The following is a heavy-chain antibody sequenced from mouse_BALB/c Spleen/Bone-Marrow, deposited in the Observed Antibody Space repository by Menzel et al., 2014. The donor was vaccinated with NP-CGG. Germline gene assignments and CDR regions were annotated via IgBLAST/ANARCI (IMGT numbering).Heavy chain of an antibody. CDR3: ARGGLLWYPWFAY. D-gene: IGHD2-1*01. V-gene: IGHV14-3*02. CDR2: IDPANGNT. J-gene: IGHJ3*01. CDR1: GFNIKDTY. Sequence: VQLQQSGAELVKPGASVKLSCTASGFNIKDTYMHWVKQRPEQGLEWIGRIDPANGNTKYDPKFQGKATITADTSSNTAYLQLSSLTSEDTAVYYCARGGLLWYPWFAYWGQGTLVTVSA.